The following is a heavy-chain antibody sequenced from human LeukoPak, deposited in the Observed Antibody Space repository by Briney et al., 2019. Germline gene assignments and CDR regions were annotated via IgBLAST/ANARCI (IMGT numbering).Heavy chain of an antibody. J-gene: IGHJ5*02. CDR3: ARDEWLAAAGNWFDP. V-gene: IGHV4-30-4*08. CDR1: GGSISSGDYY. Sequence: SPSETLSLTCTVSGGSISSGDYYWSWIRQPPGKGLEWIGYIYCSGSTYYNPSLKSRVTISVDTSKNQFSLKLSSVTAADTAVYYCARDEWLAAAGNWFDPWGQGTLVTVSS. D-gene: IGHD6-13*01. CDR2: IYCSGST.